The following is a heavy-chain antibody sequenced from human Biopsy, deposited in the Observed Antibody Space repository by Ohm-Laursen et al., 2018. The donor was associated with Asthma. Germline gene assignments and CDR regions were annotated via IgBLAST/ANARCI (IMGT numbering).Heavy chain of an antibody. CDR1: GYALNKLS. Sequence: ASVKVSCKVTGYALNKLSIHWGRQAPGKGLEWMGGFDPEEGERIYAQRFQGRVTMAEDTSTDTASMELTSLRSEDTAVYYCAGPPYVDGSDNYYYRGNDYYLGMDVWGQGTTVTVSS. D-gene: IGHD3-10*01. CDR3: AGPPYVDGSDNYYYRGNDYYLGMDV. CDR2: FDPEEGER. V-gene: IGHV1-24*01. J-gene: IGHJ6*02.